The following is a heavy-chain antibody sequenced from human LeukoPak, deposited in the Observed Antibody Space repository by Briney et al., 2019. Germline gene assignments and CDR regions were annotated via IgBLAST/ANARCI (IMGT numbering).Heavy chain of an antibody. D-gene: IGHD2-2*03. V-gene: IGHV3-23*01. J-gene: IGHJ4*02. CDR1: GFTFKNYA. Sequence: GGSLRLSCAGSGFTFKNYAMNWVRQAPGKGLEWVAVITGSGGTTYYADSVKGRFTISRDNSKNTLYLQMNSLRAEDTAVYYCAKDGYCSSTSCYYFDYWGQGTLVTVSS. CDR3: AKDGYCSSTSCYYFDY. CDR2: ITGSGGTT.